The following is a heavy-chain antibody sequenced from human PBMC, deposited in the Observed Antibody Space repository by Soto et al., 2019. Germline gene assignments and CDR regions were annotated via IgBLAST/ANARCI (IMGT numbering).Heavy chain of an antibody. CDR3: AKLECSGGSCYSGRLVDYFYYYMDV. CDR1: GFTFDTYA. J-gene: IGHJ6*03. CDR2: ISGSGAKT. D-gene: IGHD2-15*01. Sequence: EVQLLESGGGLVQPGGSLRLSCAASGFTFDTYAMSWVRQAPGKGLEWVSAISGSGAKTYYADSVKGRFTISRDNSKNTLYLQMNSLRAEDTAVYHCAKLECSGGSCYSGRLVDYFYYYMDVWAKGPRSPSP. V-gene: IGHV3-23*01.